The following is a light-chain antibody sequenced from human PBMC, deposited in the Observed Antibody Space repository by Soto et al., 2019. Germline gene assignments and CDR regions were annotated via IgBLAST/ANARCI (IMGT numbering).Light chain of an antibody. CDR2: GAS. V-gene: IGKV1-39*01. Sequence: TQMTPSPSSLSTTVGDRVPLTCRASQSISSHLNWYQQKPGKAPKLLIYGASTLQSGVPSRFSGSGSGTDFTLTISSLQPEDFATYYCQQSYITSVTFAQGTKVDVK. CDR3: QQSYITSVT. J-gene: IGKJ1*01. CDR1: QSISSH.